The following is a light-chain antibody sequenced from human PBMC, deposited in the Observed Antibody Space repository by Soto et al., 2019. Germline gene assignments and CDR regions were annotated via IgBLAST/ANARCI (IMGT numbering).Light chain of an antibody. Sequence: QSALTQPASVSGSPGQSITISCTGTSSDVGSYNLVSWYQQHPGKAPKLMIYEVSKRPSGVSNRFSGSKSGNTASLTISGLQAEDEADYYCCPYAGSSTNGVFGGGTKLTVL. CDR3: CPYAGSSTNGV. V-gene: IGLV2-23*02. CDR2: EVS. J-gene: IGLJ3*02. CDR1: SSDVGSYNL.